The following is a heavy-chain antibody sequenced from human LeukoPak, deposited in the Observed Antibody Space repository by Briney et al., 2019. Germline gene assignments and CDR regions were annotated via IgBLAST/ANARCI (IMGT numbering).Heavy chain of an antibody. CDR1: GYTFTGDY. CDR2: ISAYNGNT. CDR3: ARDYYDFWSGSDY. D-gene: IGHD3-3*01. J-gene: IGHJ4*02. V-gene: IGHV1-18*04. Sequence: GASVKVSCKASGYTFTGDYMHWVRQAPGQGLEWMGWISAYNGNTNYAQKLQGRVTMTTDTSTSTAYMELRSLRSDDTAVYYCARDYYDFWSGSDYWGQGTLVTVSS.